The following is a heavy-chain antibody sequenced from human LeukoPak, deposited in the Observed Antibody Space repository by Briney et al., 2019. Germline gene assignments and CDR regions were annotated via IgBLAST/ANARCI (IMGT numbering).Heavy chain of an antibody. Sequence: GGSLRLSCAASGFSFSDNYMSWIRQAPGKGLEWVSYISSGSSYTNYAGSVKGRFTISRDNAKNSLFLQMNSLRAEDTAVYYCATHAAQCSTFDYWGQGTLVSVSS. J-gene: IGHJ4*02. CDR1: GFSFSDNY. V-gene: IGHV3-11*03. CDR2: ISSGSSYT. D-gene: IGHD2-2*01. CDR3: ATHAAQCSTFDY.